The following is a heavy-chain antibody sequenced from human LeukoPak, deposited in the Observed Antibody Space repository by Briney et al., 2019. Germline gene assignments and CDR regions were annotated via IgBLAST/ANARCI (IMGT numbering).Heavy chain of an antibody. J-gene: IGHJ3*02. Sequence: AETLSLTCTVSDGSINGYYWSWIRQPPGKGLDWIGYMYSGGTTNYSPSLKSRVTISEDMSKNQFSLKLTSVTAADTAVYYCARHSGHSSTNDAFDIWGQGTMVIVSS. D-gene: IGHD6-13*01. CDR2: MYSGGTT. V-gene: IGHV4-59*01. CDR3: ARHSGHSSTNDAFDI. CDR1: DGSINGYY.